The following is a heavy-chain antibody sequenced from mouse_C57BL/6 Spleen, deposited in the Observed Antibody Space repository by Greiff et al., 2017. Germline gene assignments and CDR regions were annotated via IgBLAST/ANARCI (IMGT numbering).Heavy chain of an antibody. V-gene: IGHV14-4*01. CDR1: GFNIKDDY. J-gene: IGHJ3*01. Sequence: EVQLQQSGAELVRPGASVKLSCTASGFNIKDDYMHWVKQRPEQGLEWIGWIDPENGDTEYASKFQGKATITADTSSNTAYLQLSSLTSEDTAVYYCTTSRTTFCAYWGQGTLVTVSA. CDR2: IDPENGDT. D-gene: IGHD2-12*01. CDR3: TTSRTTFCAY.